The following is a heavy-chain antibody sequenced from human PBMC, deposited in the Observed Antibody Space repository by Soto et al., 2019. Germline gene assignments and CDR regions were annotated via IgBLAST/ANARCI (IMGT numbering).Heavy chain of an antibody. V-gene: IGHV1-69*06. CDR1: GGTFSSYA. CDR3: ARDPPYSSSWYGGWFDP. CDR2: ITPISGTA. Sequence: QVRLVQSGAEVKKPGSSVKVSCKASGGTFSSYAISWVRQAPGQGLEWIGGITPISGTANYAQRFQDRVTITADKSTSTAYMELSILRSEDTAVYYCARDPPYSSSWYGGWFDPWGQGTLVTVSS. J-gene: IGHJ5*02. D-gene: IGHD6-13*01.